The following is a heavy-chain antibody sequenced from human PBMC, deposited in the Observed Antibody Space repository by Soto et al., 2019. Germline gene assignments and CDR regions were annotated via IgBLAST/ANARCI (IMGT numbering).Heavy chain of an antibody. Sequence: PSETLSLTCAVYGGSFSVYYWSWIRQPPGKGLEWIGEINHSGSTNYTPSLKSRVTISVDTSKNQFSLKLSSVTAADTAVYYCARYDGSGMDYYGMDVWGQGTTVTVSS. CDR1: GGSFSVYY. J-gene: IGHJ6*02. CDR2: INHSGST. CDR3: ARYDGSGMDYYGMDV. V-gene: IGHV4-34*01. D-gene: IGHD3-10*01.